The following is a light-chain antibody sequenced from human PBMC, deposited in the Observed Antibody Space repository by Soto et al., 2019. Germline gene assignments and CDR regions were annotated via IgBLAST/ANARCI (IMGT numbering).Light chain of an antibody. CDR2: EVN. CDR1: SSDIGNYNY. J-gene: IGLJ2*01. Sequence: QSALTQPPSASGSPGQSVTISCTGTSSDIGNYNYVSWYQQHPHKAPKLVIYEVNKRPSGVPDRFSGSKSGNTASLTVSGHQAEDDDDYYCTSYAGYNNPVIFGGGTKLTVL. V-gene: IGLV2-8*01. CDR3: TSYAGYNNPVI.